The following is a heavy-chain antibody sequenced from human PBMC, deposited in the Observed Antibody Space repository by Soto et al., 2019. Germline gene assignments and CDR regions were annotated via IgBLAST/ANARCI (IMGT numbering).Heavy chain of an antibody. D-gene: IGHD6-13*01. Sequence: QITLKESGPTLVKPTQTLTLTCTFSGISLTSSGVSVGWIRQPPGEALEWLAVIYWDDDKRYSQSLKTRLTITKDTSKNQVVLTMTNMDPVDTDTYYCASAWYGDQHYYGMGVWGQGTTVTVSS. CDR1: GISLTSSGVS. CDR2: IYWDDDK. V-gene: IGHV2-5*02. CDR3: ASAWYGDQHYYGMGV. J-gene: IGHJ6*02.